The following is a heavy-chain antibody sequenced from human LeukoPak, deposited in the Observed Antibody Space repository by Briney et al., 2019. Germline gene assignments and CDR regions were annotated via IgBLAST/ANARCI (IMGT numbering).Heavy chain of an antibody. CDR2: INADGSRK. CDR1: GFTFSNYW. V-gene: IGHV3-7*04. D-gene: IGHD2-2*01. CDR3: AGGYYAGY. Sequence: GGSLRLSCVGSGFTFSNYWINWVRQAPGKGLEWVGNINADGSRKNYADSVKGRFTISRDNSKNSLYLQMDSLRAEDTALYYCAGGYYAGYWGQGTQVTVSS. J-gene: IGHJ4*02.